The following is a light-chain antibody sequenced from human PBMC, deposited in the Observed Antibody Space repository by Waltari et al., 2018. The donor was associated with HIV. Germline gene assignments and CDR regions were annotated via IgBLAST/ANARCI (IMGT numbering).Light chain of an antibody. CDR2: RAS. Sequence: DIVMTQSPDPLSVSLGERATTTRKSSQSVLYSSNNKNYLAWYQQKPGQPPKLLIYRASTRESGVPDRFSGSGAGTDFTLTISSLQAEDVAVYYCQQYYSTPRTFGGGTTVEIK. J-gene: IGKJ4*01. CDR1: QSVLYSSNNKNY. CDR3: QQYYSTPRT. V-gene: IGKV4-1*01.